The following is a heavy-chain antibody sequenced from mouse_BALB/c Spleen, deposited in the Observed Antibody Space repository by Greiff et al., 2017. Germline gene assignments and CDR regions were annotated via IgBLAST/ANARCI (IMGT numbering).Heavy chain of an antibody. CDR1: GFTFSDYG. J-gene: IGHJ4*01. CDR2: ISNLAYSI. D-gene: IGHD2-1*01. V-gene: IGHV5-15*02. CDR3: ARDHGNSYAMDY. Sequence: EVKLMESGGGLVQPGGSRKLSCAASGFTFSDYGMAWVRQAPGKGPEWVAFISNLAYSIYYADTVTGRFTISRENAKNTLYLEMSSLRSEDTAMYYCARDHGNSYAMDYWGQGTSVTVSS.